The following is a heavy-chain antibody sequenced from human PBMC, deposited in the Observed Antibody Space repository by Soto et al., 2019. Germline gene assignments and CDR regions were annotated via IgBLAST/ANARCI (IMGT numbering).Heavy chain of an antibody. J-gene: IGHJ5*02. CDR2: IYYSGST. Sequence: PSETLSLTCTVSGGSINSGDYYWTWIRQPPGKGLEWIGYIYYSGSTYYNPSLKSRVTISLDTSNNQFSLKLGSVTAADTAVYYCARGTGGYYDSSGYYLEWFDPWGQGTLVTGLL. D-gene: IGHD3-22*01. CDR1: GGSINSGDYY. CDR3: ARGTGGYYDSSGYYLEWFDP. V-gene: IGHV4-30-4*01.